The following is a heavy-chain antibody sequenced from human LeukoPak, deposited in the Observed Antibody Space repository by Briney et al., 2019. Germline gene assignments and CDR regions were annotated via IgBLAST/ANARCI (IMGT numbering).Heavy chain of an antibody. Sequence: SDTLSLTCAVYGGSFSGYYWSWIRQPPGKGMEWIGEINHSGSTNYNPSLKSRVTVSVDTSKNQFSLKLSPVTAADTAVYYCARGSSSSGYSHFDYWGQGTLVTVSS. CDR2: INHSGST. J-gene: IGHJ4*02. D-gene: IGHD3-22*01. V-gene: IGHV4-34*01. CDR3: ARGSSSSGYSHFDY. CDR1: GGSFSGYY.